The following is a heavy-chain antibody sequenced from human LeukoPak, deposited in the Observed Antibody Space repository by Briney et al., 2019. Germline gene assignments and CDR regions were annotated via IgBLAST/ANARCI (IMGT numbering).Heavy chain of an antibody. CDR1: GFTFSSYA. CDR3: ATDQTLSSSWYDWFDP. Sequence: GGSLRLSCAASGFTFSSYAMSWVRQAPGKGLEWVSAISGSGGSTYYADSVKGRFTISRDNSKNTLYLQMNSLRAEDTAVYYCATDQTLSSSWYDWFDPWGQGTLVTVSS. CDR2: ISGSGGST. V-gene: IGHV3-23*01. J-gene: IGHJ5*02. D-gene: IGHD6-13*01.